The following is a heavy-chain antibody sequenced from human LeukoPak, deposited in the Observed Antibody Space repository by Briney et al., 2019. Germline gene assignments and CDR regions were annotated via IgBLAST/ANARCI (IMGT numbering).Heavy chain of an antibody. J-gene: IGHJ4*02. CDR2: IFHFGSP. CDR3: ARGLSDVY. Sequence: SETLSLTCTVSGDSINNYYWNWIRQSPGKGLEWIGYIFHFGSPHYSPSLRSRVTISIDTSKNQFSLILSSVTAADTAVYYCARGLSDVYWGQGTLVTVSS. CDR1: GDSINNYY. V-gene: IGHV4-59*12.